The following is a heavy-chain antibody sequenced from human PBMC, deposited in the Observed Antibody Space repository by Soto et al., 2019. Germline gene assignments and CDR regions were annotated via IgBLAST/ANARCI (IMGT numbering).Heavy chain of an antibody. CDR3: ARGYDAGFNFGY. CDR2: IQNHGYST. V-gene: IGHV3-48*03. J-gene: IGHJ4*02. CDR1: GFTFSRDE. Sequence: EVQLVESGGGLVQPGGSLRLSCEASGFTFSRDEMNWVRQAPGKGLEWIAYIQNHGYSTHYADSVKGRFTISRDNAKNTLYLQMSSLPAEDTAIYYCARGYDAGFNFGYWGQGVLVTVSS. D-gene: IGHD3-16*01.